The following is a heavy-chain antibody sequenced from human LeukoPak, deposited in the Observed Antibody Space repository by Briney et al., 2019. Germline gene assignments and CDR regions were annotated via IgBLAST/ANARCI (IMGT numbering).Heavy chain of an antibody. CDR2: ISTDGSDT. V-gene: IGHV3-74*01. CDR3: ARDFTSLVRYLGEY. J-gene: IGHJ4*02. Sequence: GGPLRLSCIASGFTFSSYWMHWVRQVPGKGLMWVSRISTDGSDTSYADSVKGRFTISRDNAKSTLYLQMNSLRAEDTAVYYCARDFTSLVRYLGEYWGQGTLVTVSS. D-gene: IGHD3-16*01. CDR1: GFTFSSYW.